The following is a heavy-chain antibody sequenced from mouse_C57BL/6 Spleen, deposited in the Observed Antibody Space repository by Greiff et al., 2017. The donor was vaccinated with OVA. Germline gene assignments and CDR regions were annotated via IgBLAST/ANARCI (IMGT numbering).Heavy chain of an antibody. V-gene: IGHV1-26*01. Sequence: EVQLQQSGPELVKPGASVKISCKASGYTFTDYYMNWVKQSHGKSLEWIGDINPNNGGTSYNQKFKGKATLTVDKSSSTAYMELRSLTSEDSAVYYCARALLREWFAYWGQGTLVTVSA. CDR2: INPNNGGT. J-gene: IGHJ3*01. CDR3: ARALLREWFAY. CDR1: GYTFTDYY. D-gene: IGHD1-1*01.